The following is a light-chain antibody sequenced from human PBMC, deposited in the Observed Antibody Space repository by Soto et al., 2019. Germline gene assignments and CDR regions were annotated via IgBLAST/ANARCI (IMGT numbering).Light chain of an antibody. J-gene: IGKJ3*01. CDR1: QSVSNNR. CDR3: QHNGTSRVT. CDR2: GAF. V-gene: IGKV3-20*01. Sequence: EIVLTQSPDTLSLSPGERATLSCRASQSVSNNRLAWYQQRPGQATSLLIDGAFSRATGVPDRFGGSGSGTDFTLTISRLEPEDVAVYSCQHNGTSRVTFGPGTKVDVK.